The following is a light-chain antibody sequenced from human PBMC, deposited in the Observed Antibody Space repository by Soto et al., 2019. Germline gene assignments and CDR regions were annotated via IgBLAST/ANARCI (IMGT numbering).Light chain of an antibody. CDR1: GSNIGASYD. V-gene: IGLV1-40*01. Sequence: QSVLTQPPSVSGAPGQRVTISCTGSGSNIGASYDVHWYQQLPGTAPKFLIFSTTQRPSGVPARFSGSKSGTSASLAIGGLQPDDEAHYYCGAWDNSLKGWVFGGGTKLTVL. J-gene: IGLJ3*02. CDR3: GAWDNSLKGWV. CDR2: STT.